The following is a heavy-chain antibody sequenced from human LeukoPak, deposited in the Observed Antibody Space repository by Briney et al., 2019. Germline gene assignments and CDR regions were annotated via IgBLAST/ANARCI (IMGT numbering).Heavy chain of an antibody. D-gene: IGHD3-3*01. CDR3: ASLDFWSGKDYYYGMDV. CDR1: GFTFSSYS. V-gene: IGHV3-21*01. J-gene: IGHJ6*02. Sequence: PGGSLRLSCAASGFTFSSYSMNWVRQAPGKGLEWVSSISSSSSYICYADSVKGRFTISRDNAKNSLFLHMTSLRAEDTAVYYCASLDFWSGKDYYYGMDVWGQGTTVTVSS. CDR2: ISSSSSYI.